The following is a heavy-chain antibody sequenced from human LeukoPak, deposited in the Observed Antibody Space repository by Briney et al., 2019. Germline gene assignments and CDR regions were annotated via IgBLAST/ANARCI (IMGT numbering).Heavy chain of an antibody. D-gene: IGHD2/OR15-2a*01. CDR2: IWYDGSNK. J-gene: IGHJ4*02. CDR3: AREGPRGNSQFDY. Sequence: GGSLRLSCATSGFSFSSFWMSWVRQAPGKGLEWVALIWYDGSNKYYTDSVKGRLTISRDNSKNTLYLQMNSLRAEDTAIYYCAREGPRGNSQFDYWGQGTLVTVSS. CDR1: GFSFSSFW. V-gene: IGHV3-33*08.